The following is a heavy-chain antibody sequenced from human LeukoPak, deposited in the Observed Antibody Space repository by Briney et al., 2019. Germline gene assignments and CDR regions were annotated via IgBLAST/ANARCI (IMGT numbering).Heavy chain of an antibody. CDR3: TSPSY. CDR2: IRSKANSYAT. J-gene: IGHJ4*02. V-gene: IGHV3-73*01. CDR1: RSTPCRST. Sequence: GASPPLSSTPSRSTPCRSTLLWVSPASPKGLEWVGRIRSKANSYATAHAASVKGRFTISRDDSKNTAYLQMNSLKTEDTAVYYCTSPSYWGQGTLVTVSS.